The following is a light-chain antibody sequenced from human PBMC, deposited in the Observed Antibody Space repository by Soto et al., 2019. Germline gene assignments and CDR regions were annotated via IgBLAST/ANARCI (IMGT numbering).Light chain of an antibody. CDR1: SSNIGGNN. CDR2: KSD. V-gene: IGLV1-47*01. J-gene: IGLJ3*02. Sequence: QLVLTQPPSASGTPGQRVTISCSGGSSNIGGNNVYWYHQLPGAAPTLLMYKSDQRPSGVPDRFSGSKSGTSASLVISGLRSEDEADYYCVAWDDSLSGVVFGGGTKVTVL. CDR3: VAWDDSLSGVV.